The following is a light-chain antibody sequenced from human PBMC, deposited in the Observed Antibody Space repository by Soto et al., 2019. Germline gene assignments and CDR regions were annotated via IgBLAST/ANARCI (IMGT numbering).Light chain of an antibody. CDR2: DVT. J-gene: IGLJ1*01. Sequence: QSVLTQPASVSGSPGQSITISCTGTDRDIGAYDYVSWYQQHPGNVPKLIIYDVTYRPSGVSSRVSGSKSGNTASLPISGLQADDGADYYCNSFTTTSTQVFGTGTKVTVL. CDR1: DRDIGAYDY. V-gene: IGLV2-14*03. CDR3: NSFTTTSTQV.